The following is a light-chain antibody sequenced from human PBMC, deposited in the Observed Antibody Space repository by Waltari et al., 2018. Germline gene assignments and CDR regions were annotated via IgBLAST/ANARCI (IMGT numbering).Light chain of an antibody. J-gene: IGLJ3*02. V-gene: IGLV2-14*03. CDR3: NSHSTTTPVV. CDR1: STDVGSYNY. Sequence: QSALTQPASVSGSPGQSITISCTGTSTDVGSYNYVSWYQQYPGQAPQLIIYDVTQRPSGISTRFSGSKSGNTASLTISGLQAEDEADYFCNSHSTTTPVVFGGGTKVTVL. CDR2: DVT.